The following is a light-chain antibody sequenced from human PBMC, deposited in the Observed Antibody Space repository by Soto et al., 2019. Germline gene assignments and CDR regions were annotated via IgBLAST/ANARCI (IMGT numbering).Light chain of an antibody. J-gene: IGLJ2*01. CDR2: DVS. CDR3: SSYTSSSRCV. V-gene: IGLV2-14*01. CDR1: SSDVGGYNY. Sequence: QLVLTQPASVSGSPGQSITISCTGTSSDVGGYNYVSWYQQHPGKAPKLMIYDVSNRPSGVSNRFSGSKSGNTASLTISGLQAEDEADYYCSSYTSSSRCVFGGGTKLTVL.